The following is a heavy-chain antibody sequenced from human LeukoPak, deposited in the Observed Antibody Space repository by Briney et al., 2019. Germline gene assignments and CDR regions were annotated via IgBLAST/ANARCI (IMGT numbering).Heavy chain of an antibody. J-gene: IGHJ4*02. CDR2: IYTSGST. CDR1: GGSISSGSYY. Sequence: SETLSLTCTVSGGSISSGSYYWSWIRQPAGKGLEWIGRIYTSGSTNYNPSLKSRVTISVDTSKNQFSLKLSSVTAADTAVCYCARVDLVWGSYQPTLWGQGTLVTVSS. D-gene: IGHD3-16*02. CDR3: ARVDLVWGSYQPTL. V-gene: IGHV4-61*02.